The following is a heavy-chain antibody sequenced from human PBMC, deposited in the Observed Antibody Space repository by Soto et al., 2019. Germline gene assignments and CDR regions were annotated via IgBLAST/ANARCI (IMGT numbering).Heavy chain of an antibody. CDR3: AKDPYSGVLVPVAIGFDP. D-gene: IGHD2-2*01. CDR1: GFTFSNYA. J-gene: IGHJ5*02. CDR2: ISGSGGSA. V-gene: IGHV3-23*01. Sequence: GGSLGLCCAASGFTFSNYAMTWVRQGPGKGLEWVSAISGSGGSAYYADSVKGRFTISRDNSKNTLYLQMNSLRADDSGVYYCAKDPYSGVLVPVAIGFDPWGPGTLVTV.